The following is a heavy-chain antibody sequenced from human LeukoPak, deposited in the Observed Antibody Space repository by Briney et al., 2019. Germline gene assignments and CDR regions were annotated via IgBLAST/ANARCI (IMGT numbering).Heavy chain of an antibody. CDR1: GFTFSSYA. CDR2: ISGSGGST. CDR3: AKDPRDGYKRNSYYFDY. V-gene: IGHV3-23*01. D-gene: IGHD5-24*01. J-gene: IGHJ4*02. Sequence: GGSLRLAWPPSGFTFSSYAMSWVRQAPGKGLEWVSAISGSGGSTYYADSVTGRFTISRDNSKNTLYLQMNSLRAEDTAVYYCAKDPRDGYKRNSYYFDYWGQGTLVTVSS.